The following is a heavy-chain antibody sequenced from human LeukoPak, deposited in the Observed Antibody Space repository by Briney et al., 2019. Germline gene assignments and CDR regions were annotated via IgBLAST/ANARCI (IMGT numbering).Heavy chain of an antibody. CDR3: ARADTYYYDSSGPGVFDY. CDR2: ISAYNGNT. Sequence: ASVKVSCKASGYTFTGYGISWVRQAPGQGLEWMGWISAYNGNTNYAQKLQGRVTMTTDTSTSTAYMELRSLRSDDTAVYYCARADTYYYDSSGPGVFDYWGQGTLVTVSS. J-gene: IGHJ4*02. V-gene: IGHV1-18*01. D-gene: IGHD3-22*01. CDR1: GYTFTGYG.